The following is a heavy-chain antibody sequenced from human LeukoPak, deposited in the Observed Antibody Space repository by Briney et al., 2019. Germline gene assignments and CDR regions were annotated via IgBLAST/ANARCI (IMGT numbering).Heavy chain of an antibody. CDR1: GYTFSVYW. Sequence: GASVKVSCKASGYTFSVYWIHWVRLVPGQGLEWMGWINPNSGGTNYAQKFQGRVTMTRDTSISTAYMELSRLRSDDTAVYYCARDRDELGFDYWGQGTLVTVSS. CDR2: INPNSGGT. D-gene: IGHD7-27*01. V-gene: IGHV1-2*02. J-gene: IGHJ4*02. CDR3: ARDRDELGFDY.